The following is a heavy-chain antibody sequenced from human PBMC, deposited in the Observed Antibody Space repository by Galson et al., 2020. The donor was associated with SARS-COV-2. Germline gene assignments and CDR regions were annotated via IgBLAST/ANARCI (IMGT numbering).Heavy chain of an antibody. CDR3: ARVFSGPFDP. CDR1: GGSVSSDYW. D-gene: IGHD6-25*01. V-gene: IGHV4-4*02. Sequence: SETLSLTCAVSGGSVSSDYWWSWVRQTPGKGLEWIGDVFHDGTTNYNPSFKSRVTISIDQPKNQFSLRLTSVNAADTAIYYCARVFSGPFDPWGQGTLVTVSS. J-gene: IGHJ5*02. CDR2: VFHDGTT.